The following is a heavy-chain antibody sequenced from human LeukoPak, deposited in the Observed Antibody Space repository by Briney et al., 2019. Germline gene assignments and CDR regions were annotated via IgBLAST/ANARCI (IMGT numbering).Heavy chain of an antibody. V-gene: IGHV3-30*18. D-gene: IGHD4-17*01. Sequence: GGSLRLCCAASGFTFSSYGMHWVRQAPGKGLEWVAVISYDGSNKYYADSVKGRFTISRDNSKNTLYLQMNSLRAEDTAVYYCAKDYGDYSEGVDYWGQGTLVTVSS. J-gene: IGHJ4*02. CDR2: ISYDGSNK. CDR1: GFTFSSYG. CDR3: AKDYGDYSEGVDY.